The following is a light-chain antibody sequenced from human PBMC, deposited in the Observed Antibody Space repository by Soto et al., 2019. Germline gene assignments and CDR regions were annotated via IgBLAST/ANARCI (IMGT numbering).Light chain of an antibody. J-gene: IGLJ3*02. Sequence: QSALTQPRSVSGSPGQSVTLSCTGTSSDVGRYNYVSWYQQHPGKAPKLMIDDVNKRPSGVPDRFSGSRSGNTASLTISGLQAEYEADYYCCSYAGSYTWVFGGGTKLTVL. CDR3: CSYAGSYTWV. V-gene: IGLV2-11*02. CDR1: SSDVGRYNY. CDR2: DVN.